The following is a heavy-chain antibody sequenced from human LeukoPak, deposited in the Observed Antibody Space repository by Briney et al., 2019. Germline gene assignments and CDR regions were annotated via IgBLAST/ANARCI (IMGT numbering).Heavy chain of an antibody. Sequence: PGGSLRLSCAASGFSFTNAWMNWVRQAPGEGLEWVGRIKSKSDGGAIHYAAPVRGRFSISRDDSINTVYLQMDSLKADDTAVYYCLTRLRSTIGVDYWGQGTQVTVSS. CDR1: GFSFTNAW. V-gene: IGHV3-15*01. CDR3: LTRLRSTIGVDY. D-gene: IGHD5/OR15-5a*01. J-gene: IGHJ4*01. CDR2: IKSKSDGGAI.